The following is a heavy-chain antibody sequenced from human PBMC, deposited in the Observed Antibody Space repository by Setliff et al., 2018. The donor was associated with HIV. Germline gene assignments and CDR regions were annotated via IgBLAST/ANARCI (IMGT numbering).Heavy chain of an antibody. D-gene: IGHD6-13*01. V-gene: IGHV1-24*01. CDR1: GYTLTELS. CDR3: ATKYSSSLGPS. J-gene: IGHJ5*02. CDR2: FDPEDGET. Sequence: ASVKVSCKVSGYTLTELSMHWGRQAPGKGLEWMGGFDPEDGETIYAQKFQGRVTMTEDTATDTADMELSSLRSEDTAVYYGATKYSSSLGPSWGQGTLVTVSS.